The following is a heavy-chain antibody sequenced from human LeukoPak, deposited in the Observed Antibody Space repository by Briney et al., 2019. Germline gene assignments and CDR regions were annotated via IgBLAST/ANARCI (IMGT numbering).Heavy chain of an antibody. J-gene: IGHJ4*02. D-gene: IGHD2-15*01. CDR1: GFTFSSYW. Sequence: GGSLRLSCAASGFTFSSYWMSWVRQAPGKGLEWVANIKQDGSEKYYVDSVKGRFTISRDNAKNSLYLQMNSLRAEDTALYYCARALGPCSGGSCYTTTSFDYWGQGTLVTVSS. V-gene: IGHV3-7*03. CDR3: ARALGPCSGGSCYTTTSFDY. CDR2: IKQDGSEK.